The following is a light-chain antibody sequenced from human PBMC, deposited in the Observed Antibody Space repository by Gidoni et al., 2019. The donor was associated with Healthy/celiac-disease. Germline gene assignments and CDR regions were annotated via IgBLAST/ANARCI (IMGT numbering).Light chain of an antibody. J-gene: IGKJ4*01. CDR3: QQYNNWPSLT. CDR2: GAS. Sequence: EIVMTQSPATLSVSPGERATLSCRASQSVSSNLAWYQQKPGQAPRLLIYGASTRATGIPARFSGSGSGTEFTLTISSLQSEDFAVCYCQQYNNWPSLTFXGXTKVXIK. V-gene: IGKV3-15*01. CDR1: QSVSSN.